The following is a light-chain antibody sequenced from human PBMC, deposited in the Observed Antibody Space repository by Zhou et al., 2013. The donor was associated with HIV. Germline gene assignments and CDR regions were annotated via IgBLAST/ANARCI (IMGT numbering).Light chain of an antibody. CDR2: DAS. V-gene: IGKV3-11*01. J-gene: IGKJ4*01. CDR3: QQRSNWPRT. CDR1: QSVNTY. Sequence: EVVLTQSPATLSLSPGERATLSCRASQSVNTYLAWYQQKPGQAPRLLMYDASSRATGIPARFSGSGSETNFTLTISSLEPEDFAVYYCQQRSNWPRTFGGGTKVHIK.